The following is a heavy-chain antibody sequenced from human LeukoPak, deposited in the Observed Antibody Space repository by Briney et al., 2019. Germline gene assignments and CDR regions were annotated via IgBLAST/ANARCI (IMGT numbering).Heavy chain of an antibody. Sequence: ASVKVSCKASGYTFTSYGSSWVRQAPGQGLEWMGWINPDSGVTNHAQKFEGRVTMTRDTSISTVYMELSRLRSDDTAVYYCARAMVEYHYGMDVWGQGTTVTVS. J-gene: IGHJ6*02. V-gene: IGHV1-2*02. CDR3: ARAMVEYHYGMDV. CDR1: GYTFTSYG. CDR2: INPDSGVT. D-gene: IGHD3-10*01.